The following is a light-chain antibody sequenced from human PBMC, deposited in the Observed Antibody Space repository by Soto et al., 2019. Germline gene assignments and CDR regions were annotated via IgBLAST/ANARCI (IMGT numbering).Light chain of an antibody. J-gene: IGLJ3*02. CDR3: CSYAGSYSWV. CDR2: DVS. V-gene: IGLV2-11*01. CDR1: SSDVGGYNF. Sequence: SALPQPRSVSGSPGQSVTISCTGTSSDVGGYNFVSWYQQHPGKAPKFLIYDVSKRPSGVPDRFSGSKSGNTASLTISGLQAEDEADYYCCSYAGSYSWVFGGGTQLTVL.